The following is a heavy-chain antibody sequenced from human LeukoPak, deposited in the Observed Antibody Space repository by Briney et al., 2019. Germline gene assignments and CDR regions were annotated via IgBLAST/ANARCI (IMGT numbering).Heavy chain of an antibody. D-gene: IGHD3-10*01. CDR1: GSSISSGYY. V-gene: IGHV4-38-2*01. CDR2: IYHSGST. Sequence: SETLTLTCAVSGSSISSGYYWGWIRQPPGKGLEWIGSIYHSGSTYYNPSLKRRVTISVDTSKNQFSLKLTSVTAADTAVYYCARMPTMETFHVWGQGTMVTVSS. CDR3: ARMPTMETFHV. J-gene: IGHJ3*01.